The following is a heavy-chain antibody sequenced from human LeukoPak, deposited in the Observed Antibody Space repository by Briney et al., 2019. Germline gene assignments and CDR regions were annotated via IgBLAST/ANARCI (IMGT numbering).Heavy chain of an antibody. J-gene: IGHJ4*02. CDR1: GYTFTGYY. V-gene: IGHV1-2*02. CDR2: INPNSGGT. Sequence: ASVKASCKASGYTFTGYYMHWVRQAPGQGLEWMGWINPNSGGTNYAQKFQGRATMTRDTSISTAYMELSRLRSDDTAVYYCARDERYDSSGYPFDYWGQGTLVTVSS. CDR3: ARDERYDSSGYPFDY. D-gene: IGHD3-22*01.